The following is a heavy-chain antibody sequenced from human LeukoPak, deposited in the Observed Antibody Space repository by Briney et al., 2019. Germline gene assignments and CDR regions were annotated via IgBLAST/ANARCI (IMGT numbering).Heavy chain of an antibody. CDR1: GLSVTNNY. CDR2: FYVGGAT. D-gene: IGHD5-24*01. CDR3: ARGDGYNFFDY. Sequence: PGGSLRLACAVSGLSVTNNYMSWVRQAPGKGLEWVSVFYVGGATYYADSLKGRFTISRDNSDNTLYLQMKSLRAEDTAVYYCARGDGYNFFDYWGQGTLVTVSS. J-gene: IGHJ4*02. V-gene: IGHV3-53*01.